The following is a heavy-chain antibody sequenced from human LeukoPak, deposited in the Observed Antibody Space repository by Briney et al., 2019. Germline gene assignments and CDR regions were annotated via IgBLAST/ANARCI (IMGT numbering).Heavy chain of an antibody. Sequence: AASVKVSCKASGYTFTNYGITWVRQAPGQGLEWMGWISAHDGTRNYALKHEDRVTMTTDTSTSTAYMELRGLRSEDTAVYYCARGSPIRWELLDYWGQGTLVTVSS. CDR3: ARGSPIRWELLDY. V-gene: IGHV1-18*01. J-gene: IGHJ4*02. CDR1: GYTFTNYG. CDR2: ISAHDGTR. D-gene: IGHD1-26*01.